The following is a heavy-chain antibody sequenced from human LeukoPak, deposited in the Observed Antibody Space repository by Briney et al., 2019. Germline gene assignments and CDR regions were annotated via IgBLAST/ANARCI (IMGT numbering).Heavy chain of an antibody. Sequence: GGSLRLSCAASGFTFSSYGIHWVRQAPGKGLEWVSVIYSGGSTYYADSVKGRFTISRDNSKNTLYLQMNSLRAEDTAVYYCARGIAVAVDYWGQGTLVTVSS. V-gene: IGHV3-53*01. CDR1: GFTFSSYG. CDR2: IYSGGST. CDR3: ARGIAVAVDY. D-gene: IGHD6-19*01. J-gene: IGHJ4*02.